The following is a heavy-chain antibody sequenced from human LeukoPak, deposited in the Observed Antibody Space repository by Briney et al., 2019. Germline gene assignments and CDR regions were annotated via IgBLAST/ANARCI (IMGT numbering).Heavy chain of an antibody. J-gene: IGHJ5*02. CDR1: GGSISSSNW. CDR2: IYHSGST. Sequence: SGTLSLTCAVSGGSISSSNWWSWVRQPPGKGLEWIGEIYHSGSTNYNPSLKSRVTISVDKSKNQFSLKLSSVTAADTAVYYCARSGNCSGGSCYYFWFDPWGQGTLVTVSS. CDR3: ARSGNCSGGSCYYFWFDP. V-gene: IGHV4-4*02. D-gene: IGHD2-15*01.